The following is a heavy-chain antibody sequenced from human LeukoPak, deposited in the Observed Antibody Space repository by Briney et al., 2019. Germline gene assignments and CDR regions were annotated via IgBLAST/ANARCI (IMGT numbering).Heavy chain of an antibody. CDR2: INQDGSAT. V-gene: IGHV3-7*01. CDR1: GFTFSTYW. J-gene: IGHJ4*02. Sequence: GGSLRLSCAASGFTFSTYWMSWVRQAPGKGVEWVANINQDGSATNYVDSAKGRFIVSRDNAKNSVFLQMSSLRAEDTAVYYCAIAAGWEQAYWGQGTLVTVSS. D-gene: IGHD1-26*01. CDR3: AIAAGWEQAY.